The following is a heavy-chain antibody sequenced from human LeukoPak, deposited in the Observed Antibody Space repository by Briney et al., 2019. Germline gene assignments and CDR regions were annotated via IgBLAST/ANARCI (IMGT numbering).Heavy chain of an antibody. CDR3: ARDQGGVLGQLVAY. CDR1: GFTFDDYG. V-gene: IGHV3-20*04. Sequence: PGGSLRLSCAASGFTFDDYGMSWVRQAPGKGLEWVSGIHWNGGSKGYADSVKGRFTISRDNSKNSLYLQMNSLRAEDTALYYCARDQGGVLGQLVAYWGQGTLVTVSS. CDR2: IHWNGGSK. J-gene: IGHJ4*02. D-gene: IGHD6-6*01.